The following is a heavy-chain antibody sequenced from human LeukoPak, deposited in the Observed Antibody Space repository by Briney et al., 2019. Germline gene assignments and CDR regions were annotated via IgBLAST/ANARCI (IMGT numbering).Heavy chain of an antibody. V-gene: IGHV1-18*01. CDR2: ISGYNGNT. CDR3: ARDMSGAAAGTEEIDY. CDR1: GYTFIGNG. J-gene: IGHJ4*02. Sequence: ASVKVSCKASGYTFIGNGITWVRQAPGQGLEWMGWISGYNGNTAHAQMLQGRVTMTTDTSTTTAYMELRGLRSDDTAVYYCARDMSGAAAGTEEIDYWGQGTLVTVSS. D-gene: IGHD6-13*01.